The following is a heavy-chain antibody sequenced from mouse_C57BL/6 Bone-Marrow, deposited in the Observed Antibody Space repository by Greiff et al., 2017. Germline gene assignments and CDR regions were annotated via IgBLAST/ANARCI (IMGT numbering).Heavy chain of an antibody. Sequence: VQLQQSGAELVKPGASVKLSCTASGFNIKDYYMHWVKQRTEQGLEWIGRIDPEDGETKYAPKFQGKATITADTSSNTAYLQLSSLTSEDTAVFYCARGYGSIYPHYYAMDYWGQGTSVTVSS. CDR2: IDPEDGET. D-gene: IGHD1-1*01. V-gene: IGHV14-2*01. CDR1: GFNIKDYY. CDR3: ARGYGSIYPHYYAMDY. J-gene: IGHJ4*01.